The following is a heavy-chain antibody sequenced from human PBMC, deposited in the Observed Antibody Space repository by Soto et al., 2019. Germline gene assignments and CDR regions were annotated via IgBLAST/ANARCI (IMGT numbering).Heavy chain of an antibody. Sequence: PGGSLSLSCAASGFTFSSYAMNWVRQAPGKGLEWVSAISGTGYNTYYADSLKGRFTISRDNSKNTLSLQMNSLRAEDTAVYYCARAEYQLLYYYYYGMDVWGQGTTVTVSS. J-gene: IGHJ6*02. CDR3: ARAEYQLLYYYYYGMDV. CDR1: GFTFSSYA. V-gene: IGHV3-23*01. D-gene: IGHD2-2*01. CDR2: ISGTGYNT.